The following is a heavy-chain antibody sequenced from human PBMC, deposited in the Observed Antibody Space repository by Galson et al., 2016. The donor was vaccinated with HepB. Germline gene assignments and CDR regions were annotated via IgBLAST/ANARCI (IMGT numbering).Heavy chain of an antibody. CDR1: GGTFSTYA. D-gene: IGHD6-19*01. CDR3: ARGSIAVAGTLDY. Sequence: SVKVSCKASGGTFSTYAISWVRQAPGQGLEWMGGIIPIFGTANYAQKFQGRVTITADESTSTAYMELSSLRSEDTAVYYRARGSIAVAGTLDYWGQGTLVTVSS. J-gene: IGHJ4*02. V-gene: IGHV1-69*13. CDR2: IIPIFGTA.